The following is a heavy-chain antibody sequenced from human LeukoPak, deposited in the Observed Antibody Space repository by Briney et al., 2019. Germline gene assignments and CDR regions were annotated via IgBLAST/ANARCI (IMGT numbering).Heavy chain of an antibody. Sequence: SETLSLTCTVSGGTISTYYWSWIRQPPGKGLEWIGYIYHSGSTKYNPSLKSRVTISVDTSQNQFSLKLSSVTAADTAVYYCARDGYSGSDALWGQGTLVTVSS. V-gene: IGHV4-59*01. CDR3: ARDGYSGSDAL. D-gene: IGHD5-12*01. CDR2: IYHSGST. CDR1: GGTISTYY. J-gene: IGHJ4*02.